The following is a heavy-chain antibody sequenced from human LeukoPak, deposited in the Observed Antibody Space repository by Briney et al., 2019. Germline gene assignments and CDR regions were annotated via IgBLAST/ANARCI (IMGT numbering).Heavy chain of an antibody. Sequence: LPGGSLRLSCAASGFTFISYWMHWVRQAPGKGLVWVSRINSEGSSTSYADSVKGRFTISRDNAKNTLYLQMNSLRAEDTAVYYCARDDGDGYNPWFDPWGQGTLVTVSS. CDR2: INSEGSST. V-gene: IGHV3-74*01. J-gene: IGHJ5*02. CDR1: GFTFISYW. CDR3: ARDDGDGYNPWFDP. D-gene: IGHD5-24*01.